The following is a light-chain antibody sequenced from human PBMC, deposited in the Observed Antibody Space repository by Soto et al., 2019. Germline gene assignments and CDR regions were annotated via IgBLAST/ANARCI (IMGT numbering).Light chain of an antibody. CDR1: QSISSY. Sequence: DIQMTQSPSPLSASVGARGNITCRASQSISSYLTWYRQKPGQAPKLLVYAASRLQSGVPSRFSETGSGTDFTLTPSSVRPEDCAPDYCQQSFRTPFTFGPRNMLDIK. V-gene: IGKV1-39*01. J-gene: IGKJ3*01. CDR2: AAS. CDR3: QQSFRTPFT.